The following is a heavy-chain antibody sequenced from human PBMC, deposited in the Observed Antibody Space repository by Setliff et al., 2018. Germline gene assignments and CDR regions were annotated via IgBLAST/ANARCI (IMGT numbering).Heavy chain of an antibody. CDR1: GFTFSSYS. CDR3: AREASVDFWSGYPYYYYMDV. J-gene: IGHJ6*03. D-gene: IGHD3-3*01. V-gene: IGHV3-21*01. Sequence: PGGSLRLSCAASGFTFSSYSMNWVRQAPGKGLEWVSSISSSSSYIYYADSVKGRFTISRDNAKNSLYLQMNSLRADDTAVYYCAREASVDFWSGYPYYYYMDVWGKGTSVTVSS. CDR2: ISSSSSYI.